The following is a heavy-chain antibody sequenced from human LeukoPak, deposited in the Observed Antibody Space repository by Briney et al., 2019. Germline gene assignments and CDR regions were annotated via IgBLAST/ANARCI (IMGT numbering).Heavy chain of an antibody. CDR2: ISGSGGST. CDR3: AKDLSPFDY. Sequence: GGSLTLSFAASGFTFSSYAMRWGRQAPGKGLEWVSAISGSGGSTYDADSVKGLFTISRDNSKNTLYLQMNSLRAEYTAIYCCAKDLSPFDYWGQGTLVTVSS. V-gene: IGHV3-23*01. D-gene: IGHD2/OR15-2a*01. CDR1: GFTFSSYA. J-gene: IGHJ4*02.